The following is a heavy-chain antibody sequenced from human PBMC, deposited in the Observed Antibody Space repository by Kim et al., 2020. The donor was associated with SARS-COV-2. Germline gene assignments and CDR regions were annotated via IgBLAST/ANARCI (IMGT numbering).Heavy chain of an antibody. CDR3: ARGPDYYDSSGYGWYFDL. J-gene: IGHJ2*01. V-gene: IGHV1-69*13. CDR1: GGTFSSYA. CDR2: IIPIFGTA. D-gene: IGHD3-22*01. Sequence: SVKVSCKASGGTFSSYAISWVRQAPGQGLEWMGGIIPIFGTANYAQKFQGRVTITADESTSTAYMELSSLRSEDTAVYYCARGPDYYDSSGYGWYFDLWGRGTLVTVSS.